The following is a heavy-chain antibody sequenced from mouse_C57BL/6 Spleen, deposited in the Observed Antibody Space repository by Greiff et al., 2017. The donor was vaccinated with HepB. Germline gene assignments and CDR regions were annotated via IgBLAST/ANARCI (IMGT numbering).Heavy chain of an antibody. Sequence: QVHVKQPGAELVKPGASVKLSCKASGYTFTSYWMHWVKQRPGQGLEWIGMIHPNSGSTNYNEKFKSKATLTVDKSSSTAYMQLSSLTSEDSAVYYCARSYDYDPFPYWGQGTLVTVSA. CDR3: ARSYDYDPFPY. J-gene: IGHJ3*01. V-gene: IGHV1-64*01. CDR1: GYTFTSYW. D-gene: IGHD2-4*01. CDR2: IHPNSGST.